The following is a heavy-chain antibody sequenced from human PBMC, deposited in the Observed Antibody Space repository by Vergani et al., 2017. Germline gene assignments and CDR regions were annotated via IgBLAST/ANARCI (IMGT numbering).Heavy chain of an antibody. J-gene: IGHJ4*02. CDR1: GGTISRDLQY. V-gene: IGHV4-61*02. D-gene: IGHD6-13*01. CDR3: ARDLSESGWYTFGH. Sequence: QVLLQESGPGLVKPLQTLSLTCSVPGGTISRDLQYWNWIRQSAEKGLEWIGRMYTDRSTTYNPSLKSRVTISGDTSKNQFSLKLTSGSAADTAVYFCARDLSESGWYTFGHWGQGIAVTVSS. CDR2: MYTDRST.